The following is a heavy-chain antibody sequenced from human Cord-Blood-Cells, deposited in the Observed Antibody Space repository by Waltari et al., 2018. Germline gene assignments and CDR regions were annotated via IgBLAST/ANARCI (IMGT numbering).Heavy chain of an antibody. CDR2: ISSSSSYI. V-gene: IGHV3-21*01. Sequence: EVPLVESGGGLVKPGGSLRLSCAASGFTFSLYSMKGVRQAPGKGLEWVSSISSSSSYIYYADSVKGRFTISRDNAKNSLYLQMNSLRAEDTAVYYCAREGYSSGWYVYWGQGTLVTVSS. D-gene: IGHD6-19*01. CDR3: AREGYSSGWYVY. J-gene: IGHJ4*02. CDR1: GFTFSLYS.